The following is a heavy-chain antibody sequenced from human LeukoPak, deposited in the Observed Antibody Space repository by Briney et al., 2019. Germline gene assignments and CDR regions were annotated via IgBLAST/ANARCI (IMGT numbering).Heavy chain of an antibody. CDR1: GGSISSGGYS. CDR3: ARGVYYYGSGSFFDY. J-gene: IGHJ4*02. CDR2: IYHSGST. D-gene: IGHD3-10*01. V-gene: IGHV4-30-2*01. Sequence: ASQTLSLTCAVSGGSISSGGYSWSWIRQPPGKGLEWIGYIYHSGSTYYNPSLKSRVTISVDRSKNQFSLKLSSVTAADTAVYYCARGVYYYGSGSFFDYWGQGTLVTVSS.